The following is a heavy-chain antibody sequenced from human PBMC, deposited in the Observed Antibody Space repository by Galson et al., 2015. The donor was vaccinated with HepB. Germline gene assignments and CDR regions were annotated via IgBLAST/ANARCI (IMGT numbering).Heavy chain of an antibody. D-gene: IGHD6-13*01. CDR2: ITWDSGKI. J-gene: IGHJ4*02. V-gene: IGHV3-9*01. CDR3: AKDTSSRWYITFDY. CDR1: GFTFGDSA. Sequence: SLRLSCAASGFTFGDSAMHWVRQAPGKGLEWVSGITWDSGKIGYADSVKGRFTISRDNARNSLYLQMNSLRTEDTALYYCAKDTSSRWYITFDYWGQGTLVTVSS.